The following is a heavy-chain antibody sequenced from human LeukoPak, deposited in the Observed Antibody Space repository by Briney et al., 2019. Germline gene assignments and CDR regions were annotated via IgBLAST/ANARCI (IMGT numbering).Heavy chain of an antibody. CDR3: ASRLIS. Sequence: GGSLRLSWAGSGFTFSSYSMNWVRQAPGKGLEWVASISSRSSYIYYADSAKGRFTISRDNAKNSLYLQMNSLRAEDTAVYYCASRLISWGQGTLVTVSS. CDR2: ISSRSSYI. V-gene: IGHV3-21*01. J-gene: IGHJ5*02. CDR1: GFTFSSYS. D-gene: IGHD3-22*01.